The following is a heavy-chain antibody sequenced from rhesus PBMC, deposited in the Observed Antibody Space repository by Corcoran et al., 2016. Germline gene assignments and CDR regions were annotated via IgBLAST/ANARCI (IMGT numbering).Heavy chain of an antibody. V-gene: IGHV4S19*01. CDR3: AGESRGYSYGLDS. CDR2: CSGSSGST. CDR1: GGSISSSNW. J-gene: IGHJ6*01. Sequence: QLQLQESGPGLEKPSETLSPTCAVSGGSISSSNWWSWIRQPPGKGLGWIGYCSGSSGSTYYNPSLKSRVTISKDTSKKQFSLKLSSVTAADTAVYYCAGESRGYSYGLDSWSQGVVVTVSS. D-gene: IGHD5-24*01.